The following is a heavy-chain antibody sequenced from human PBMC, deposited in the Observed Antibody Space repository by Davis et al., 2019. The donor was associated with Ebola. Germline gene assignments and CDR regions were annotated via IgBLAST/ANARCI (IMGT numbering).Heavy chain of an antibody. CDR3: ASTPVVVIEWVWFDP. CDR1: GDSIGSRSYY. V-gene: IGHV4-39*01. Sequence: MPSETLSLTCTVSGDSIGSRSYYWGWIRQPPGKGLEWIGSIYYSGSTYYNPSLKSRVTISVDTSKNQFSLKLSSVTAADTAVYYCASTPVVVIEWVWFDPWGQGTLVTVSS. D-gene: IGHD3-22*01. J-gene: IGHJ5*02. CDR2: IYYSGST.